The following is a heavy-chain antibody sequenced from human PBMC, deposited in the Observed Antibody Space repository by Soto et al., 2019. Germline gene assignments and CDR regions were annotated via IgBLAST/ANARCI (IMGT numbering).Heavy chain of an antibody. D-gene: IGHD4-17*01. Sequence: PGGSLRLSCAASGFTFSSFAMHWVRQAPGRGLEWVTLISYDGSEEYYADSVKGRFTISRDDSQNTVHLQMNSLRAEDTAVYYCVREEVYGVVLLSSYGMGPWGEEGPRTVSS. J-gene: IGHJ6*01. CDR2: ISYDGSEE. CDR3: VREEVYGVVLLSSYGMGP. V-gene: IGHV3-30-3*01. CDR1: GFTFSSFA.